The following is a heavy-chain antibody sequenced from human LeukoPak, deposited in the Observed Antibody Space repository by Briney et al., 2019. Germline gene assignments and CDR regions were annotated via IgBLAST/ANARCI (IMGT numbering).Heavy chain of an antibody. Sequence: GGSLRLSCAASGFTFSGYAMNWVRQAPGKGLEWVSHIYVSSSSNIISYADSVKGRFTISRDNAQNSLYLQMNGLRDEDTAVYYCVRDRAYSFDYWGQGILVTVSS. CDR1: GFTFSGYA. CDR3: VRDRAYSFDY. V-gene: IGHV3-48*02. J-gene: IGHJ4*02. D-gene: IGHD2-21*01. CDR2: IYVSSSSNII.